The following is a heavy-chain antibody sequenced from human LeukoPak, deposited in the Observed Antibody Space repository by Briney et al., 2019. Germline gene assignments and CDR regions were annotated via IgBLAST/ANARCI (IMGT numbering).Heavy chain of an antibody. CDR2: INTNTGNP. CDR1: GYTFTSYA. D-gene: IGHD3-10*01. CDR3: ARGRIYYGSGSYLIGWFDP. Sequence: ASVKVSCKASGYTFTSYAMNWVRQAPGQGLEWMGWINTNTGNPTYAQGFTGRFVFSLDTSVSTAYLQISSLKAEDTAVYYCARGRIYYGSGSYLIGWFDPWGQGTLVTVSS. V-gene: IGHV7-4-1*02. J-gene: IGHJ5*02.